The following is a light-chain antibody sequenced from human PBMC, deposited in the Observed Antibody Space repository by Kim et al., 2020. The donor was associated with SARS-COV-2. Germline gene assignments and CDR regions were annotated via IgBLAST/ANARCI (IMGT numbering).Light chain of an antibody. CDR2: DSS. J-gene: IGKJ2*03. CDR1: QDITNY. CDR3: QQYDSLPYS. Sequence: SSSVADRVTITCQASQDITNYLHLYQHNPAKAPNVLIYDSSNLETGVPSRFSGKISGTDFTFPISSLHPEDVATYFCQQYDSLPYSFGQGTTLDI. V-gene: IGKV1-33*01.